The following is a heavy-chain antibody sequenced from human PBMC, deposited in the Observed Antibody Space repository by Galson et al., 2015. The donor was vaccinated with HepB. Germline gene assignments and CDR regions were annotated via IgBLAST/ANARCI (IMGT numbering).Heavy chain of an antibody. Sequence: TLSLTCTVSGGSISSGGYYWSWIRQHPGKGLEWIGYIYYSGSTYYNPSLKSRVTISVDTSKNQFSLKLSSVTAADTAVYYCARDGSGGLRDAFDIWGQGTTVTVSS. J-gene: IGHJ3*02. CDR1: GGSISSGGYY. CDR3: ARDGSGGLRDAFDI. D-gene: IGHD2-15*01. CDR2: IYYSGST. V-gene: IGHV4-31*03.